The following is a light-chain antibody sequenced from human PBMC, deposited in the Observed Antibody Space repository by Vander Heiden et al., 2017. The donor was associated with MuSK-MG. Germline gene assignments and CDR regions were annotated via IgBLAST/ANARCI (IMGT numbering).Light chain of an antibody. CDR3: QQYGSSPRIT. CDR2: GAS. CDR1: QSVSSSY. V-gene: IGKV3-20*01. J-gene: IGKJ3*01. Sequence: EIVLTQSPGTLSLSPGERATLFCRASQSVSSSYLAWYQQKPGQAPRLLIYGASSRATGIPDRFSGSGYGTDFTLTISRLEPEDFAVYYCQQYGSSPRITFGHGTKVDIK.